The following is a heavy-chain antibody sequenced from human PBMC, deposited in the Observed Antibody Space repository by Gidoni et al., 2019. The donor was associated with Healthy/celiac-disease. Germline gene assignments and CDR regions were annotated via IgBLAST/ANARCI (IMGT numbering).Heavy chain of an antibody. CDR2: INAGNGNT. D-gene: IGHD3-3*01. V-gene: IGHV1-3*01. CDR1: GYTFTSYA. J-gene: IGHJ4*02. Sequence: QVQLVQSGAEVKKPGASVKVSCKASGYTFTSYAMHWVRQAPGQRLEWMGWINAGNGNTKYSQKFQGRVTITRDTSASTAYMELSSLRSEDTAVYYCARLRFLGPEDGDYWGQGTLVTVSS. CDR3: ARLRFLGPEDGDY.